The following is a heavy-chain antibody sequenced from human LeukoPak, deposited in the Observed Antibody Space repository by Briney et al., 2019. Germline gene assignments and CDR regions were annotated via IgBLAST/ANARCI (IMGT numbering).Heavy chain of an antibody. CDR1: GGTFSSYA. D-gene: IGHD2-15*01. Sequence: SVKVSCKASGGTFSSYAINWVRQAPGQGLEWMGRIIPIFGTANYAQKFQGRVTITTDESTSTAYMELSSLRSEDTAVYYCARIRNGYCSGGSCYSDYWGQGTLVTVSS. J-gene: IGHJ4*02. CDR3: ARIRNGYCSGGSCYSDY. V-gene: IGHV1-69*05. CDR2: IIPIFGTA.